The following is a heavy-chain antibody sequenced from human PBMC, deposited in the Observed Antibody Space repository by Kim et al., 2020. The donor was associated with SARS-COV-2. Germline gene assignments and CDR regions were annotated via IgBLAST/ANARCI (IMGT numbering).Heavy chain of an antibody. CDR3: AKDKAFFGESYYFDY. CDR1: GFTFDDYA. J-gene: IGHJ4*02. D-gene: IGHD3-10*01. V-gene: IGHV3-43*02. Sequence: GGSLRLSCAASGFTFDDYAMHWVRQAPGKGLEWVSLISGDGGSTYYADSVKGRFTISRDNSKNSLYLQMNSLRTEDTALYYCAKDKAFFGESYYFDYWGQGTLVTVSS. CDR2: ISGDGGST.